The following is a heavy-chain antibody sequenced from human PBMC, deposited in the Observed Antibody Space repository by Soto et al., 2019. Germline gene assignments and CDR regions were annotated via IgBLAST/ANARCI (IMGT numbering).Heavy chain of an antibody. D-gene: IGHD1-26*01. CDR3: ASDLVGASDSYGLDV. J-gene: IGHJ6*02. CDR1: GFTFSNYC. V-gene: IGHV3-33*01. Sequence: LRLSCAASGFTFSNYCMHWVRQAPGKGLEWVAIIWHDGNNKYYADSVRGRFIISRDNSKNRLYLQMNSLRAEDTAVYYCASDLVGASDSYGLDVWGQGTPVTVSS. CDR2: IWHDGNNK.